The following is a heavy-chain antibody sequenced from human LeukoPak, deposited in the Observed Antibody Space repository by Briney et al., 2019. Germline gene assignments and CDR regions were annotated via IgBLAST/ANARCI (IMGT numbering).Heavy chain of an antibody. J-gene: IGHJ4*02. CDR1: GGSFSGYY. CDR3: ARDLDYFDY. V-gene: IGHV4-34*01. CDR2: TNHGGSV. Sequence: SSETLSLTCSVNGGSFSGYYWSWIRQSQGKGLEWIGETNHGGSVNYNPSLKSRVTISIETSKNQFSLKLSSVTAADTAVYYCARDLDYFDYWGQGTLVTVSS.